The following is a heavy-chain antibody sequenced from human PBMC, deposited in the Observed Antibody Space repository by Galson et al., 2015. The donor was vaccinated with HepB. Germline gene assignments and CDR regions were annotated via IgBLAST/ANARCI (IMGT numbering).Heavy chain of an antibody. CDR3: ARARSGSDKDY. J-gene: IGHJ4*02. CDR2: ISYDGSNK. Sequence: SLRLSCAASGFTFSSYAMHWVRQAPGKGLEWVAVISYDGSNKYYADSVKGRFTISRDNSKNTLYLQMNSLRAEDTAVYYCARARSGSDKDYWGQGTLVTVSS. CDR1: GFTFSSYA. D-gene: IGHD1-26*01. V-gene: IGHV3-30*04.